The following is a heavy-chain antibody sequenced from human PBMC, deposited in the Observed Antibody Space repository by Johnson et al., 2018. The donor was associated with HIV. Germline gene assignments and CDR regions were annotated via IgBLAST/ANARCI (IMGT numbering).Heavy chain of an antibody. Sequence: VQLVESGGGLVKPGGSLRLSCAASGFTFSNAWMSWVRQAPGKGLEWVSVIYSGGSIYYADSVKGRFTISRDNSKNTLYLQMNSLRAEDTAVYYCARAEGDYYDSGGWGPDAFDIWGQGTMVTVSS. CDR2: IYSGGSI. J-gene: IGHJ3*02. V-gene: IGHV3-66*01. CDR1: GFTFSNAW. D-gene: IGHD3-22*01. CDR3: ARAEGDYYDSGGWGPDAFDI.